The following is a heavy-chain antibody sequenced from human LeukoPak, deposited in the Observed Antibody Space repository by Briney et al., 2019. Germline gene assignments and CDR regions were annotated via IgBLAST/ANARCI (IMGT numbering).Heavy chain of an antibody. Sequence: GGSLRLSCAASGFTFSSYSMNWLLQAPGKGLEWVSSISSSSSYIYYANSVKGRVTISRDNAKNSLYLQMNSLRADDTAVYYCARVGYYYDSSGYFDYWGQGTLVTVSS. V-gene: IGHV3-21*01. CDR3: ARVGYYYDSSGYFDY. J-gene: IGHJ4*02. CDR2: ISSSSSYI. CDR1: GFTFSSYS. D-gene: IGHD3-22*01.